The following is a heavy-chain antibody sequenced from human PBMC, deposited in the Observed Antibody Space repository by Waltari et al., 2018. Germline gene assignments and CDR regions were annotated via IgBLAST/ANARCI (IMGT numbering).Heavy chain of an antibody. CDR3: ARDRGPSAVTSFDS. D-gene: IGHD4-17*01. CDR2: ISGYNGNI. V-gene: IGHV1-18*01. J-gene: IGHJ4*02. Sequence: QVQLVQSGAEVKKPGASVRVSCKASGYTFTSYGINWVRQAPGRGLEWMGWISGYNGNINYAQSLQGRISMTTDTSTSTAYMELRSLTSDDTAVYYCARDRGPSAVTSFDSWGQGTLVTVSP. CDR1: GYTFTSYG.